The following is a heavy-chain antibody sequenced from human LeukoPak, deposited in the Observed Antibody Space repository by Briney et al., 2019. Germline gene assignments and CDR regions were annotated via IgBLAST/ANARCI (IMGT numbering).Heavy chain of an antibody. V-gene: IGHV5-51*01. D-gene: IGHD4-17*01. CDR3: ARGCGDYDEGCFDY. Sequence: LGKSLKISCQGSGYSFAIYWIGWVRQMPGKGLEWMGIIYPGDSDTRYSPSFQGQVTISADKSISTAYLQWSSLKASDTAVYYCARGCGDYDEGCFDYWGQGTLVTVSS. CDR2: IYPGDSDT. J-gene: IGHJ4*02. CDR1: GYSFAIYW.